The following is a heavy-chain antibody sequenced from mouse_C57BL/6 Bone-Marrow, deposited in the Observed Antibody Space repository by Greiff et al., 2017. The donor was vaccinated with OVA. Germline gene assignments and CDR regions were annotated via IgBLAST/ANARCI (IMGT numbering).Heavy chain of an antibody. CDR2: IYPSDSET. CDR1: GYTFTSYW. Sequence: VQLQQPGAELVRPGSSVKLSCKASGYTFTSYWMDWVKQRPGQGLEWIGNIYPSDSETHYNQKFKDKATLTVDKSSSTAYMQLSSLTSEDSAVYYGARSTTVVVDYWGQGTTLTVSS. CDR3: ARSTTVVVDY. V-gene: IGHV1-61*01. D-gene: IGHD1-1*01. J-gene: IGHJ2*01.